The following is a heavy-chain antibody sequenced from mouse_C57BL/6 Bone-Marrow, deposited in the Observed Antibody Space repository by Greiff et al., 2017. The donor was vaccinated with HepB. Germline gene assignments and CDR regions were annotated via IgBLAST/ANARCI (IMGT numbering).Heavy chain of an antibody. J-gene: IGHJ2*01. CDR3: ARHAHYYGSSYYFDY. V-gene: IGHV1-62-2*01. Sequence: VKLVESGAELVKPGASVKLSCKASGYTFTEYTIHWVKQRSGQGLEWIGWFYPGSGSIKYNEKFKDKATLTADKSSSTVYMELSRLTSEDSAVYFCARHAHYYGSSYYFDYWGQGTTLTVSS. D-gene: IGHD1-1*01. CDR1: GYTFTEYT. CDR2: FYPGSGSI.